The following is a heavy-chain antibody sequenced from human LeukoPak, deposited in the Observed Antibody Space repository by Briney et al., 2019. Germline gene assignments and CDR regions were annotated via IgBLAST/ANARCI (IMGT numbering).Heavy chain of an antibody. D-gene: IGHD1-26*01. J-gene: IGHJ4*02. CDR1: GFTFSSYA. V-gene: IGHV3-74*01. CDR2: INTDGSST. CDR3: ARDRGESYYDYFDY. Sequence: GGSLRLSCAASGFTFSSYAMHWVRQAPGKGLVWVSRINTDGSSTGFADSVKGRFTISRDNAKNTLYLQMNSLRAEDTAVYYCARDRGESYYDYFDYWGQGALVTVSS.